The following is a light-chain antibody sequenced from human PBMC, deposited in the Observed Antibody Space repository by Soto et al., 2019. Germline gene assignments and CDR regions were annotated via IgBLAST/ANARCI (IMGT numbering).Light chain of an antibody. CDR1: QRISTY. Sequence: IQMTQSPSSLSASVGDMVTITCRASQRISTYLNWFQQRPGKAPRLLIYAASTLQTGVSSNFSGSASGTDFTLTITSLQPEDFATYFCHQTYSIPPTFGQGTKVDIK. V-gene: IGKV1-39*01. J-gene: IGKJ1*01. CDR3: HQTYSIPPT. CDR2: AAS.